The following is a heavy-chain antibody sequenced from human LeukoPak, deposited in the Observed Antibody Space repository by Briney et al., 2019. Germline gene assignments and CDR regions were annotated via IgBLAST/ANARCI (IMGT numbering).Heavy chain of an antibody. J-gene: IGHJ4*02. CDR2: IYTSGST. V-gene: IGHV4-4*07. CDR3: ARGRSGGRSSWYYFDY. Sequence: SETLSLTCTVSGGFISSSYWSWIRQPAGKGLEYIGRIYTSGSTNYNPSLKSRVTMSVDTSKNQFSLKLSSVTAADTAVYYCARGRSGGRSSWYYFDYWGQGTLVTVSS. D-gene: IGHD6-13*01. CDR1: GGFISSSY.